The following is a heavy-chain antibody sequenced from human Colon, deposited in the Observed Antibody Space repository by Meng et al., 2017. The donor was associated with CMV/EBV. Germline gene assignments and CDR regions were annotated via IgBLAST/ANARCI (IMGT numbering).Heavy chain of an antibody. V-gene: IGHV3-33*01. J-gene: IGHJ5*02. CDR3: ARDGFTGYVGWFDP. CDR1: GFSFSTYG. CDR2: IWNNGRDS. D-gene: IGHD5-12*01. Sequence: GGSLRLSCAASGFSFSTYGMHWVRQAPGKGPEWVAVIWNNGRDSYYAASVKGRFTISRDNSKNTLYLQMNSLRVEDTAVYYCARDGFTGYVGWFDPWGQGTQVTVSS.